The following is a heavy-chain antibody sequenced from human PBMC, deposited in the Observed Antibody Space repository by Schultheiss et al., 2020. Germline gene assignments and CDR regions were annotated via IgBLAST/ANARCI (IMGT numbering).Heavy chain of an antibody. CDR3: ARLTVTGEVGY. CDR1: GGSISSYY. CDR2: IYYSGST. J-gene: IGHJ4*02. D-gene: IGHD7-27*01. Sequence: GSLRLSCTVSGGSISSYYWSWIRQPPGKGLEWIGYIYYSGSTNYNPSLKSRVTISVDTSKNQFSLKLSSVTAADTAVYYCARLTVTGEVGYWGQGTLVTVSS. V-gene: IGHV4-59*01.